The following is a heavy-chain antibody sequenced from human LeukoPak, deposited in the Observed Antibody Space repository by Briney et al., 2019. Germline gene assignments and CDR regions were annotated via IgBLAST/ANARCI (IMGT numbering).Heavy chain of an antibody. D-gene: IGHD3-9*01. V-gene: IGHV3-21*01. Sequence: GGSLRLSCAASGFTFRSYTMNWVRQAPGKGLEWVSSISNSATYIFYADSVKGRFTISRDNAKNSLYLQTNSLRAEDTAVYYCARDYDILTGGFDYWGQGTLVTVSS. CDR3: ARDYDILTGGFDY. CDR2: ISNSATYI. CDR1: GFTFRSYT. J-gene: IGHJ4*02.